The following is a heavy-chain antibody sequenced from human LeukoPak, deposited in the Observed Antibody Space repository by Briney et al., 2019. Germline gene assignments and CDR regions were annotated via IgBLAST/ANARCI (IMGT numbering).Heavy chain of an antibody. V-gene: IGHV3-21*01. J-gene: IGHJ4*02. CDR2: ISSSSSYI. CDR1: GFTFSSYS. Sequence: GGSLRLSCAASGFTFSSYSMNWVRQAPGKGLEWVSSISSSSSYIYYADSVKGRFTISRDNAKNSLYLQMNSLRAEDTAVYYCARGNPDDSSGYYHDFDYWGQGTLVTVSS. D-gene: IGHD3-22*01. CDR3: ARGNPDDSSGYYHDFDY.